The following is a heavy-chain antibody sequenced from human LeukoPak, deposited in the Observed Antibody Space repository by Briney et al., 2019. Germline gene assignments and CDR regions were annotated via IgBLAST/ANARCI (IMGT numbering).Heavy chain of an antibody. CDR3: ASGAADGYNFGFDY. V-gene: IGHV4-59*12. D-gene: IGHD5-24*01. CDR1: GASLNDYY. Sequence: PSETLSLTCTVSGASLNDYYWSWIRQPPGKALEWIGFIHSSGSANSSPSLTSRVTISIDTSKNQFSLNLRSLTAADTAVYFCASGAADGYNFGFDYWGQGTLAAVSS. J-gene: IGHJ4*02. CDR2: IHSSGSA.